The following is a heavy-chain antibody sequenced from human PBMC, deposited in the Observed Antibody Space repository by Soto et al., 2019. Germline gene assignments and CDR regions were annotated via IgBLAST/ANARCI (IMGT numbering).Heavy chain of an antibody. D-gene: IGHD3-3*01. Sequence: QLQLQESGPGLVKPSETLSLTCTVSGGSISSSSYYWGWIRQPPGKGLEWIGSIYYSGSTYYNPSLKSRVTISVDTSKNQFSLKLSSVTAADTAVYYCARHLSGAQQNTIFGVVIPLPVTFYYMDVWGKGTTVTVSS. V-gene: IGHV4-39*01. CDR1: GGSISSSSYY. CDR3: ARHLSGAQQNTIFGVVIPLPVTFYYMDV. J-gene: IGHJ6*03. CDR2: IYYSGST.